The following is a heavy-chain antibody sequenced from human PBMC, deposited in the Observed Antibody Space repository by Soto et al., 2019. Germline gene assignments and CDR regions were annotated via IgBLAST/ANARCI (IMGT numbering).Heavy chain of an antibody. D-gene: IGHD3-10*01. J-gene: IGHJ4*02. Sequence: QIHLQESGPGLVQPSGTLSLACAVSGDSITGWNWWNWVRQPPGKGLEYIGEIYNTGDTNFEPSLKSRVTMSVVLFKNQFSLKLTSVTAADTAVYYCARGLPGSGRLDYWGQGILVTVSS. CDR2: IYNTGDT. CDR1: GDSITGWNW. V-gene: IGHV4-4*02. CDR3: ARGLPGSGRLDY.